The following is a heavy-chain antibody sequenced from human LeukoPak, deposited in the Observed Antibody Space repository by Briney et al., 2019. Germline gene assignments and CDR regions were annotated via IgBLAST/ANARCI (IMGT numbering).Heavy chain of an antibody. CDR2: IYSNGDT. J-gene: IGHJ6*03. Sequence: SETLSLTCTVSGDSISSGSYYWSWIRQPTGKGLEWIGRIYSNGDTKFNPSLKSRVTISLDTSKNQFSLKLSSTTAADTAVYYCASRHSKQQPYYYYMDIWGKGTTVTVSS. CDR1: GDSISSGSYY. D-gene: IGHD6-13*01. V-gene: IGHV4-61*02. CDR3: ASRHSKQQPYYYYMDI.